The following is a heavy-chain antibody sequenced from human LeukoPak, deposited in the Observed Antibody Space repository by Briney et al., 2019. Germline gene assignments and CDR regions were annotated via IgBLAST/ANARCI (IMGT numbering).Heavy chain of an antibody. Sequence: ASVKVSCKASGYTFTSYGISWVRQAPGQGLEWMGWISAYNGNTNYAQKLQGRVTMTTDTSTSTAYMELRSLRSDDTAVYYCARELLWFGEPKGAFDIWGQGTMVTVPS. CDR2: ISAYNGNT. CDR1: GYTFTSYG. V-gene: IGHV1-18*04. D-gene: IGHD3-10*01. CDR3: ARELLWFGEPKGAFDI. J-gene: IGHJ3*02.